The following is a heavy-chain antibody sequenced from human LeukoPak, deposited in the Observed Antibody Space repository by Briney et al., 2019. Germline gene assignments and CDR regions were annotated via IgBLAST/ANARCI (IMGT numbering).Heavy chain of an antibody. CDR3: AKTRWELLPEGLLDY. Sequence: GRSLRLSCAASGFTFSSYGMHWVCQAPGKGLEWVAVIWYDGSNKYYADSVKGRFTISRDNSKNTLYLQMNSLRAEDTAVYYCAKTRWELLPEGLLDYWGQGTLVTVSS. J-gene: IGHJ4*02. V-gene: IGHV3-33*06. D-gene: IGHD1-26*01. CDR2: IWYDGSNK. CDR1: GFTFSSYG.